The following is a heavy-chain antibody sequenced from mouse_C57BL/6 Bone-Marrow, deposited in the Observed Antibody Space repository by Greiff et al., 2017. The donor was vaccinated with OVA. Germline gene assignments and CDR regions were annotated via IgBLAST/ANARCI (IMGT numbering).Heavy chain of an antibody. D-gene: IGHD1-1*02. Sequence: EVQLQQSGPELVKPGASVKISCKASGYSFTGYYMNWVKQSPEKSLEWIGEINPSTGGTTYNQKFKAKATLTVDKSSSTAYMQLKSLTSEDSAVYYCARWCFDYWGQGTTLTVSS. CDR1: GYSFTGYY. CDR2: INPSTGGT. CDR3: ARWCFDY. V-gene: IGHV1-42*01. J-gene: IGHJ2*01.